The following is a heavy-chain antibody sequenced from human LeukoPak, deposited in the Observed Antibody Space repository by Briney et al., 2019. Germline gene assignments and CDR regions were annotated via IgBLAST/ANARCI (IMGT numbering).Heavy chain of an antibody. V-gene: IGHV4-31*03. CDR1: GGSINSTDYY. J-gene: IGHJ4*02. CDR3: ARIDGYSTFDY. CDR2: IYFSGST. D-gene: IGHD5-24*01. Sequence: SETLSLTCTVSGGSINSTDYYWTWVRQHPGKGLEWIGYIYFSGSTYYNPSLKSRVTISVDTSRSQFSLKVNSVTAADTAVYYCARIDGYSTFDYWGQGTLVTVSS.